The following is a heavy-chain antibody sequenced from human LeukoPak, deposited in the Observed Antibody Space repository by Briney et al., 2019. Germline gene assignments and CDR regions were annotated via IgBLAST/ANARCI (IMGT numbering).Heavy chain of an antibody. J-gene: IGHJ3*02. Sequence: PGGSLRLSCAASGFTFSNAWMSWVRQAPGEGLEWVGRIKSKTDGGTTDYAAPVKGRFTISRDDSKNTLYLQMNSLKTEDTAVYYCQLNYYDSSGSPDAFDIWGQGTMVTVSS. CDR3: QLNYYDSSGSPDAFDI. CDR1: GFTFSNAW. V-gene: IGHV3-15*01. D-gene: IGHD3-22*01. CDR2: IKSKTDGGTT.